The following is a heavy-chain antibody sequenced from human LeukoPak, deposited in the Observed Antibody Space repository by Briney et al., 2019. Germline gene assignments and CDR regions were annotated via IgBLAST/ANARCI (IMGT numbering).Heavy chain of an antibody. CDR3: ARDAPSGWYLYFHY. Sequence: PSETLSLTCTVSGGSISSYYWSWIRQPPGKGLEWIGYIYYSGSTNYNPSLKSRVTISVDTSKNQFSLKLSSVTAADTAVYYCARDAPSGWYLYFHYWGRGTLVTVSS. CDR1: GGSISSYY. CDR2: IYYSGST. D-gene: IGHD6-19*01. J-gene: IGHJ4*02. V-gene: IGHV4-59*01.